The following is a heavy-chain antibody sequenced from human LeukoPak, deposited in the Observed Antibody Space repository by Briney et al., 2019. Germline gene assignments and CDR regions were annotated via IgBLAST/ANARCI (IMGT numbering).Heavy chain of an antibody. CDR1: GYTFTTYD. Sequence: ASMKVSCKASGYTFTTYDITWVRQATGQGLEWMGWMNPNSGNTAYAQKFQGRVTITRNTSISTAYMELSSLRSEDTAVYYCAREDYYDSGSNDYWGQGTLVTVSS. CDR3: AREDYYDSGSNDY. CDR2: MNPNSGNT. D-gene: IGHD3-22*01. V-gene: IGHV1-8*03. J-gene: IGHJ4*02.